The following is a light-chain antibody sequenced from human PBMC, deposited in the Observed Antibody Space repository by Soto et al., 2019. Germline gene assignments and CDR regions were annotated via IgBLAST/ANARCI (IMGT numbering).Light chain of an antibody. CDR2: EVS. CDR3: SSYTSSSTRV. CDR1: SSDVAGYNY. Sequence: QSALTQPASVSGSPGQSITISCTGTSSDVAGYNYVSWYQQHPRKAPKLMIYEVSNRPSGVSNRFSGFKSGNTASLTISGLQAEDEADYYCSSYTSSSTRVFGGGTKLTVL. J-gene: IGLJ3*02. V-gene: IGLV2-14*01.